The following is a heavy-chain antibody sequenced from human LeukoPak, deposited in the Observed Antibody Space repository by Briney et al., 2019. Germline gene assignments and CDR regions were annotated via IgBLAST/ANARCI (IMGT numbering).Heavy chain of an antibody. CDR2: INHSGST. D-gene: IGHD5-24*01. CDR1: GGSFSGYY. V-gene: IGHV4-34*01. J-gene: IGHJ4*02. Sequence: SETLSLTCAVYGGSFSGYYWSWIRQPPGKWLEWIGEINHSGSTNYHPSLKSRVTISVDTSKNQFSLKLSSVTAADTAVYYCARGKEEMATGSYYFDYWGQGTLVTVSS. CDR3: ARGKEEMATGSYYFDY.